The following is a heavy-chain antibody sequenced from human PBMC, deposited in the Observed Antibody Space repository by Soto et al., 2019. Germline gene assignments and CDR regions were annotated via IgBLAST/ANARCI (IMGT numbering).Heavy chain of an antibody. D-gene: IGHD1-1*01. V-gene: IGHV4-59*08. CDR3: ARRYGYSFDY. Sequence: QVQLQESGPGLVKPSETLSLTCTVSAGSISSYYWSWIRQPPGRGLEWSGYIYYSGSTNYNPSLKSRVTISVDTSKNQFSLKLSSVTAADTAVYYCARRYGYSFDYWGQGTLVTVSS. CDR1: AGSISSYY. CDR2: IYYSGST. J-gene: IGHJ4*02.